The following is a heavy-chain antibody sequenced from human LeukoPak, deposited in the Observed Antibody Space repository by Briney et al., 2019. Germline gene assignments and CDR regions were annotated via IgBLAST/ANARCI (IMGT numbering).Heavy chain of an antibody. J-gene: IGHJ5*02. CDR2: IGAYNGNT. CDR1: GYTFTSYG. Sequence: ASVKVSCKASGYTFTSYGISWVRQAPGQGLEWMGWIGAYNGNTNYAQKLQGRVTMTTDTSTSTAYMELRSLRSDDTAVYYCARGGGRIAAAGTDWFDPWGQGTLVTVSS. D-gene: IGHD6-13*01. CDR3: ARGGGRIAAAGTDWFDP. V-gene: IGHV1-18*01.